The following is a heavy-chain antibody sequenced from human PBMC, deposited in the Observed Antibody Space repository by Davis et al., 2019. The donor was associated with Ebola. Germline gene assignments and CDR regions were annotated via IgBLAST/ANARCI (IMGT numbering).Heavy chain of an antibody. D-gene: IGHD2-21*01. J-gene: IGHJ6*02. CDR3: ARGRVNKVAYYYGMDV. CDR1: GYTFSHYA. Sequence: ASVKVSCKASGYTFSHYAIHWVRQAPGQRPEWMGWINTGNGDTRYSQMFQDRVTITSDTSTSTAYMELRSLRSDDTAVYYCARGRVNKVAYYYGMDVWGQGTTVTVSS. V-gene: IGHV1-3*04. CDR2: INTGNGDT.